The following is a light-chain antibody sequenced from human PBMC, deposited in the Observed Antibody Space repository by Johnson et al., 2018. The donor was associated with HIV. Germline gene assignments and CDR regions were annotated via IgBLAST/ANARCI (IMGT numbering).Light chain of an antibody. Sequence: QSVFTQSPSVSAAPGQKVTISCSGSSSNIGNNYVSWYQQLPGRAPKLLIYDNNKRPSGIPDRFSGSKSGTSATLGITGLQTGDEADYYCGTWDSSLRVGFFGTGTKVTVL. V-gene: IGLV1-51*01. CDR3: GTWDSSLRVGF. J-gene: IGLJ1*01. CDR1: SSNIGNNY. CDR2: DNN.